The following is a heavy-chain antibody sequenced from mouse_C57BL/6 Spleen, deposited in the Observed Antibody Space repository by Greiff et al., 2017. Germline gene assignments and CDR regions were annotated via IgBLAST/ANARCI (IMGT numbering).Heavy chain of an antibody. D-gene: IGHD2-3*01. CDR3: ARESMMVTNWYFDV. CDR1: GYSITSGYY. Sequence: EVKLEESGPGLVKPSQSLSLTCSVTGYSITSGYYWNWIRQFPGNKLEWMGYISYDGSNNYNPSLKNRISITRDTSKNQFFLKLNSVTTEDTATYYCARESMMVTNWYFDVWGTGTTVTVSS. CDR2: ISYDGSN. J-gene: IGHJ1*03. V-gene: IGHV3-6*01.